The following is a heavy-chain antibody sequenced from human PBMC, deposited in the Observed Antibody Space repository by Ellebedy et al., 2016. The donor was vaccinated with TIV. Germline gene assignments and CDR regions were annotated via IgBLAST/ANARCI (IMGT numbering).Heavy chain of an antibody. J-gene: IGHJ4*02. CDR1: GFTFSSYD. D-gene: IGHD6-13*01. Sequence: GESLKISXAASGFTFSSYDMHWVRQATGKGLEWVSAIGTAGDTYYPGSVKGRFTISRENAKNSLYLQMNSLRAGDTAVYYCARGGLYSSSWYGLDYWGQGTLVTVSS. V-gene: IGHV3-13*01. CDR2: IGTAGDT. CDR3: ARGGLYSSSWYGLDY.